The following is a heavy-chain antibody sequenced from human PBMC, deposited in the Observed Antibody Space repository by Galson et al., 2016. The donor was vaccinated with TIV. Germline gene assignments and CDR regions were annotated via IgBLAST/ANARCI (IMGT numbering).Heavy chain of an antibody. J-gene: IGHJ4*02. V-gene: IGHV1-3*01. CDR1: GYTFTSRA. CDR3: ARDGGGTPAKSLGY. D-gene: IGHD3-16*01. CDR2: INAGNGNK. Sequence: SVKVSCKASGYTFTSRAVHWVRQAPGQSLEWMAWINAGNGNKKYSENFQGRLTITRDTSASTVYMELSSLRSEDTAVYYCARDGGGTPAKSLGYWGQGTLVTASS.